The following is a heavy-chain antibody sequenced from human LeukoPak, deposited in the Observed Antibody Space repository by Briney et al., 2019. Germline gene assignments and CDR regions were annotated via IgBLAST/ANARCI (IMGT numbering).Heavy chain of an antibody. J-gene: IGHJ4*02. Sequence: SETLSLTCAVSGVSFDDYYWAWVRQTPGKGLEWIGEINHSGYTNDTPSLKSRVTLSIDTSRKQFSLNLRSVTVADAGTYYCTRMTTGHDYWGQGTLVTVSS. CDR1: GVSFDDYY. V-gene: IGHV4-34*01. CDR3: TRMTTGHDY. CDR2: INHSGYT. D-gene: IGHD4-17*01.